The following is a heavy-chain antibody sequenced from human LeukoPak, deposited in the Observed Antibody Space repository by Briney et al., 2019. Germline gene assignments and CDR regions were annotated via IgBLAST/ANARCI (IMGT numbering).Heavy chain of an antibody. V-gene: IGHV3-30*19. J-gene: IGHJ4*02. CDR1: GFTFSSYG. Sequence: GGSLRLSCAASGFTFSSYGMHWVRQAPGKGLEWVAVILSDGSKEFYTDSVKGRFTISRDNSKNTLYLQMNSLRAEDTAVYYCAREVGPLYSTGTFDYWGQGTLVTVSS. D-gene: IGHD4-11*01. CDR3: AREVGPLYSTGTFDY. CDR2: ILSDGSKE.